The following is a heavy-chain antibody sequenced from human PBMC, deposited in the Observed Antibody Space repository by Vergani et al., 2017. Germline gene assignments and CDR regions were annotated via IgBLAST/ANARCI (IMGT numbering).Heavy chain of an antibody. D-gene: IGHD4-17*01. V-gene: IGHV3-33*06. J-gene: IGHJ4*02. CDR3: AKRDLYGDYYEY. Sequence: QVQLVESGGGVVQPGRSLRLSCAASGFTFSNYGMHWVRQAPGKGLEWVAVIWYDGSNKYYADSVKGRFTISRDNSKNTLYLQMNSLRAEDTAVYYCAKRDLYGDYYEYWGQGTLVTVSS. CDR1: GFTFSNYG. CDR2: IWYDGSNK.